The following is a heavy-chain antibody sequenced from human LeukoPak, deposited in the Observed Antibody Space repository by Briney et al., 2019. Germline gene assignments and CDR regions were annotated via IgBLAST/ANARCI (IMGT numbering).Heavy chain of an antibody. V-gene: IGHV4-39*07. D-gene: IGHD3-10*01. CDR3: ARDRDPPSLRFDP. CDR1: GVSISSSNSY. Sequence: KPSETLSLTCTVSGVSISSSNSYWGWIRQPPGKGLEWIGSINHSGSTNYNPSLKSRVTISVDTSKNQFSLKLSSVTAADTAVYYCARDRDPPSLRFDPWGQGTLVTVSS. J-gene: IGHJ5*02. CDR2: INHSGST.